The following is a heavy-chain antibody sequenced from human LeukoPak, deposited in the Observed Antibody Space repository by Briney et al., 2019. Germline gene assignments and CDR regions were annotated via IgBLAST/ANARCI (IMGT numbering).Heavy chain of an antibody. CDR1: GFTFSSYW. D-gene: IGHD4-17*01. V-gene: IGHV3-7*01. CDR3: AREVVGDSDY. CDR2: IKHDGSEK. Sequence: GGSLRLSCTASGFTFSSYWMNWVRQAPGKGLEWVANIKHDGSEKYHVDSVKGRFTISRDNAKNSLYLQMNSLRAEDTAVYYCAREVVGDSDYWGQGTLVTVSS. J-gene: IGHJ4*02.